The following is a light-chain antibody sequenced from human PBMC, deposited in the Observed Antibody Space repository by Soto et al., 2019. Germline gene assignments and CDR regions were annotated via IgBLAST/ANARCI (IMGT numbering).Light chain of an antibody. CDR2: LGS. Sequence: DIVMTQSPLSLPVTPGEPASISCRSSQSLLHSNGYNYLDWYLQKPGQSPQLLIYLGSSRASGVPDRFSGGGSGTDFTLKIIRVEAEDVGVYYCMQALQGPPTFGQGTKVEIK. CDR1: QSLLHSNGYNY. CDR3: MQALQGPPT. V-gene: IGKV2-28*01. J-gene: IGKJ1*01.